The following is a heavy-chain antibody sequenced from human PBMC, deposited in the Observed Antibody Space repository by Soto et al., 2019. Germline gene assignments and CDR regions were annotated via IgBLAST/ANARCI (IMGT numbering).Heavy chain of an antibody. CDR1: GGSINSYY. Sequence: QVQLQESGPGLMKPSETLSLTCTVSGGSINSYYWSWIRQHPGRGLERLGYSYHSGTTKYNTSLKGRVTVSEDTSTNQFCLNLSSDTDADTAVYYCAKRMVGLTGDHGYFDLWGRGTLVPVSS. J-gene: IGHJ2*01. CDR3: AKRMVGLTGDHGYFDL. V-gene: IGHV4-59*08. CDR2: SYHSGTT. D-gene: IGHD7-27*01.